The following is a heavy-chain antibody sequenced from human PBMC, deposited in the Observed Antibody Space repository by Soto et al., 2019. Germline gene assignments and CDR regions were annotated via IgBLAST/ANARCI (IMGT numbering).Heavy chain of an antibody. CDR3: ARDLEVGAYLYYFDS. CDR2: ISVSSTYT. CDR1: GFTFTDYY. D-gene: IGHD1-26*01. Sequence: QVHLVESGGGLVKPGGSLRLSCAASGFTFTDYYVSWIRQAPGKGLEWLAYISVSSTYTNYADSVKGRFTISRDNAKKSVFLQMNSLRAEDTAVYYCARDLEVGAYLYYFDSWGQGTLVTVSS. V-gene: IGHV3-11*06. J-gene: IGHJ4*02.